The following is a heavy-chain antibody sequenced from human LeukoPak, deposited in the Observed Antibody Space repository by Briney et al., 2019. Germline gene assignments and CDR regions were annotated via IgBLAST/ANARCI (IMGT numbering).Heavy chain of an antibody. CDR3: AREAAFYYDSSGYYSDAEYFQH. CDR1: GGTFSSYA. J-gene: IGHJ1*01. Sequence: ASVKVSCKASGGTFSSYAISWVRQAPGQGLEWMGGIIPIFGTANYAQKFQGRVTITTDESTSTAYMELSSLRSEDTAVYYCAREAAFYYDSSGYYSDAEYFQHWGQGTLVTVSS. CDR2: IIPIFGTA. D-gene: IGHD3-22*01. V-gene: IGHV1-69*05.